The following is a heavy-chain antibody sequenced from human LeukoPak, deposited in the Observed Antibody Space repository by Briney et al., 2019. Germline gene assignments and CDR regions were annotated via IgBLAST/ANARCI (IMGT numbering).Heavy chain of an antibody. J-gene: IGHJ4*02. CDR2: IKQDGSEK. Sequence: PGGSLRLSCVASGFTFSSRDWMTWVRQAPGKGLEWVANIKQDGSEKYYVDSVKGRFTISRDNARNSLYLQVNSLRAEDTAVYYCARVEALYNSGSVWAYWGQGTLVTVSS. D-gene: IGHD3-10*01. V-gene: IGHV3-7*01. CDR3: ARVEALYNSGSVWAY. CDR1: GFTFSSRDW.